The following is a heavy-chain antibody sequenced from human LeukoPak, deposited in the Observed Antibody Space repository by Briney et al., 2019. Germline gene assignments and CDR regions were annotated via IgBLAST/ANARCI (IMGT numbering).Heavy chain of an antibody. CDR1: GGSISSYY. CDR3: ARRPFGIAATQYYYYGMDV. V-gene: IGHV4-59*08. Sequence: SETLSLTCTVSGGSISSYYWSWIRQPPGKGLEWIGYIYYSGSTNYNPSLKSRVTISVDTSKNRFSLKLSSVTAADTAVYYCARRPFGIAATQYYYYGMDVWGQGTTVTVSS. CDR2: IYYSGST. D-gene: IGHD6-13*01. J-gene: IGHJ6*02.